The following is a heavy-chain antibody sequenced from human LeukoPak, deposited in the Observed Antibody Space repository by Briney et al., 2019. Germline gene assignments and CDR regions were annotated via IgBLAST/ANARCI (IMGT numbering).Heavy chain of an antibody. V-gene: IGHV4-59*01. J-gene: IGHJ3*02. Sequence: SGTLSLTCTVSGGSISSYYWSWIRQPPGKGLEWIGYIYYSGSTNYNPSLKSRVTISVDTSKNQFSLKLSSVTAADTAVYYCARDRDSSGYTNNDAFDIWGQGTMVTVSS. CDR1: GGSISSYY. CDR2: IYYSGST. D-gene: IGHD3-22*01. CDR3: ARDRDSSGYTNNDAFDI.